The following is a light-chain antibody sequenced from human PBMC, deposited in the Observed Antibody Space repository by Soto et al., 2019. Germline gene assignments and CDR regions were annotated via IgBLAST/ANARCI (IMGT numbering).Light chain of an antibody. Sequence: DIVMTQSPDSLAVSLGERATIDCKSSQTVLYSSNNKNYLAWYQQKPGQPPKLLIYWASTRESGVPDRFSGSGSGSDVTLTISGLQAEDVAVYYCQHYYTTPITFGGGTKVEIK. J-gene: IGKJ4*01. CDR1: QTVLYSSNNKNY. CDR2: WAS. V-gene: IGKV4-1*01. CDR3: QHYYTTPIT.